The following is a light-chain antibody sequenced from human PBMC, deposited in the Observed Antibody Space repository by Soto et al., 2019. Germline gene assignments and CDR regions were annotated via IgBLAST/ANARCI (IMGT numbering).Light chain of an antibody. V-gene: IGKV1-27*01. Sequence: DIQMTQSPSFLSASVGDRVTITCRASQAISNYLAWYQQKPGKVPKLLIYAASTLQSGVPARFSGSGSGTDFTLTISSLQPEDVATYYCQKYNSAPWTFGQGTKVEIK. CDR2: AAS. CDR3: QKYNSAPWT. J-gene: IGKJ1*01. CDR1: QAISNY.